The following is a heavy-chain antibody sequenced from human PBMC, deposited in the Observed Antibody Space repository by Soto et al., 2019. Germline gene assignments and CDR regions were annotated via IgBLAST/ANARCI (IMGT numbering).Heavy chain of an antibody. D-gene: IGHD3-10*01. CDR3: ARIGTGYYYMDV. CDR1: GFTFSSYW. J-gene: IGHJ6*03. V-gene: IGHV3-74*01. Sequence: DVQLEESGGGLVQPGGSLRLSCGASGFTFSSYWMPWVRQAPGKGLVWVSRINSDGSRTNYADSVKGRFTISRDNAKNTVYMQMNSLSAEDTAVYYCARIGTGYYYMDVWGKGTTVTVSS. CDR2: INSDGSRT.